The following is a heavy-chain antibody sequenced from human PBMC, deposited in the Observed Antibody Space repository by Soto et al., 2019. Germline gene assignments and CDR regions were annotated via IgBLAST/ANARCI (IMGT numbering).Heavy chain of an antibody. J-gene: IGHJ4*02. CDR2: INPSGGST. D-gene: IGHD3-3*01. CDR3: ARDPIPTYYDFWSGPPSFDY. V-gene: IGHV1-46*01. CDR1: GYTFTSYY. Sequence: ASVRVSCKASGYTFTSYYMHWVRQAPGQGLEWMGIINPSGGSTSYAQGFQGRVTMTRDTSTSTVYMELSSLRSEDTAVYYCARDPIPTYYDFWSGPPSFDYWGQGTLVTVSS.